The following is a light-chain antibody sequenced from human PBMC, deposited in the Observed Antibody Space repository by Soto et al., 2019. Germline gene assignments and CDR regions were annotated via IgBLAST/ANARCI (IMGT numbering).Light chain of an antibody. J-gene: IGKJ4*01. CDR1: QSVSSY. CDR2: DVS. CDR3: QQRSNWLT. V-gene: IGKV3-11*01. Sequence: EIVLTQSPGTLSVSPGERATLSCRASQSVSSYLAWYQQKPGQAPRLLIYDVSKRAPGIPARFSGSGSGTDFTLTISSLEPEDSAVYYCQQRSNWLTFGGGTKVEIK.